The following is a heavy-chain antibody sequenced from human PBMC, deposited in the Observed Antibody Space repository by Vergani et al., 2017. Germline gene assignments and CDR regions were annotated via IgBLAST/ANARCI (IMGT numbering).Heavy chain of an antibody. CDR1: GFTFSSYA. CDR2: IGDSGGST. J-gene: IGHJ4*02. V-gene: IGHV3-23*01. D-gene: IGHD2-2*02. CDR3: AKEWGLVGVVPAAIRGPFDY. Sequence: EVQLLESGGGLVQPGGSLRLSCAASGFTFSSYAMSWVRQAPGKGLEWVPAIGDSGGSTYYADSVKGRFTISRDNSKNTLYLQMNSLGAEDTAVYYCAKEWGLVGVVPAAIRGPFDYWGQGTLVTVSS.